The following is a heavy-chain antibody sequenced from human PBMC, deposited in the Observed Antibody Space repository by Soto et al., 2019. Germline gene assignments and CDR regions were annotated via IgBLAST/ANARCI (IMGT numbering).Heavy chain of an antibody. Sequence: EVQLVESGGGLVQPGGSPRLSCAASGFVFSSYHMNWVRQAPGKGLEWISYISSSSDNIYYADSVRGRFTISRDNAKNSLYLQMNSLRAEDTAVYYCARDKGYCSSTSCYYDYYMDVWGKGTTDTVSS. CDR2: ISSSSDNI. V-gene: IGHV3-48*01. CDR1: GFVFSSYH. J-gene: IGHJ6*03. D-gene: IGHD2-2*01. CDR3: ARDKGYCSSTSCYYDYYMDV.